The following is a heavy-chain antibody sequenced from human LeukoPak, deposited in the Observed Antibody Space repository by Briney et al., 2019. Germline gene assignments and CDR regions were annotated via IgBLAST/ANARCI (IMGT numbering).Heavy chain of an antibody. J-gene: IGHJ4*02. Sequence: SETLSLTCTVSGGPISSGNYYWRWLRQYPGKGLEWVGYIYHSGGTYYDPSLKSRVTISVDTSKNQFSLKLSSVTAADTTVYYCARRGSGTYYNVLDYWGQGTLVTVSS. D-gene: IGHD3-10*01. CDR1: GGPISSGNYY. CDR3: ARRGSGTYYNVLDY. V-gene: IGHV4-31*03. CDR2: IYHSGGT.